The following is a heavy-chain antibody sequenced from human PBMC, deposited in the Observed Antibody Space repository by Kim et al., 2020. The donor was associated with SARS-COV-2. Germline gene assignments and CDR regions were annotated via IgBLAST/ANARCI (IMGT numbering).Heavy chain of an antibody. Sequence: SETLSLTCSVSGGSISSYYWSWIRQPPGKGLEWIGHVYHSGSTNYNPSLKSRVTMSVDTSKSQCSLKLSSVTAADTAVYYCARTFTLVRGVIRWFDPWGQGTLVTVSS. V-gene: IGHV4-59*01. CDR1: GGSISSYY. D-gene: IGHD3-10*01. CDR3: ARTFTLVRGVIRWFDP. J-gene: IGHJ5*02. CDR2: VYHSGST.